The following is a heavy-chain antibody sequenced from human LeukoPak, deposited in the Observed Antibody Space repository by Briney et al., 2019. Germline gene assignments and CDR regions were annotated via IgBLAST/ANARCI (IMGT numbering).Heavy chain of an antibody. CDR2: IYYSGST. CDR3: ARHPVGSYLYYFDY. V-gene: IGHV4-39*01. J-gene: IGHJ4*02. CDR1: GGSISSSSYY. Sequence: SETLSLTCTVSGGSISSSSYYWGWIRQPPGKGLEWIGSIYYSGSTYYNPSLKSRVTISVDTSKNQFSLKLSSVTAADTAVYYCARHPVGSYLYYFDYWGQGTLVTVSS. D-gene: IGHD5-18*01.